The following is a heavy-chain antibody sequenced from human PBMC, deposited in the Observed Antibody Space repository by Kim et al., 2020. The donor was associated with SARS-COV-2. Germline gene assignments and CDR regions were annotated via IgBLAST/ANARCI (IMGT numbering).Heavy chain of an antibody. J-gene: IGHJ6*03. Sequence: VKGRLTISRENAKNSLYLQMNSLRAGDTAVYYCARAYSSSWYPYYYYMDVWGKGTTVTVSS. V-gene: IGHV3-13*01. CDR3: ARAYSSSWYPYYYYMDV. D-gene: IGHD6-13*01.